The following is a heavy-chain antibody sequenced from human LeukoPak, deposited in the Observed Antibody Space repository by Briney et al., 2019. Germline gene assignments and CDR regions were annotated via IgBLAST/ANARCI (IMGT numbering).Heavy chain of an antibody. D-gene: IGHD2-2*01. J-gene: IGHJ4*02. V-gene: IGHV3-21*01. Sequence: GGSLRLSCAASGFTFSSYSMNWVRQAPGKGLEWVSSISSSSSYIYYADSVKGRFTISRDNAKNSLYLQMNSLRAEDTAVYYCARGQHCSSTSCFFDYWGQGTLVTVSS. CDR3: ARGQHCSSTSCFFDY. CDR2: ISSSSSYI. CDR1: GFTFSSYS.